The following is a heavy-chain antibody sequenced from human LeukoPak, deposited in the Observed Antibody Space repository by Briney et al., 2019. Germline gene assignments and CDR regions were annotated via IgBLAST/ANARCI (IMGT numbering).Heavy chain of an antibody. CDR2: ISAYNGNT. Sequence: ASVKVSCKASGYTFTSYGISWVRQAPGQGLEWMGWISAYNGNTNYAQKLQGRVTMTTDTSTSTAYMELRSLRSDDTAVYYCARLGDPFWSGYYGNWFDPWGQGILVTVSP. V-gene: IGHV1-18*01. J-gene: IGHJ5*02. CDR3: ARLGDPFWSGYYGNWFDP. CDR1: GYTFTSYG. D-gene: IGHD3-3*01.